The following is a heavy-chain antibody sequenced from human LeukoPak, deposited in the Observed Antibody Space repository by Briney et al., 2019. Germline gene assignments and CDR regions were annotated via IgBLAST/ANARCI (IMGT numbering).Heavy chain of an antibody. CDR1: GYTFTSYG. J-gene: IGHJ3*02. CDR2: ISAYNGNT. Sequence: ASVKVSCKASGYTFTSYGISWVRQAPGQGLEWMGWISAYNGNTNYAQKLQGRVTMTTDTSTSTAYMELRSLRSDDTAVYYCARGRGKATMIVVGQDAFDIWGQGTMVTVSS. V-gene: IGHV1-18*01. CDR3: ARGRGKATMIVVGQDAFDI. D-gene: IGHD3-22*01.